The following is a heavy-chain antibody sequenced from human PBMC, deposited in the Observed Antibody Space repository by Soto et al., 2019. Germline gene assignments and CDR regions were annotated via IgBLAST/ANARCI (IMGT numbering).Heavy chain of an antibody. V-gene: IGHV4-59*01. CDR2: IHYSGST. J-gene: IGHJ5*02. D-gene: IGHD1-20*01. CDR1: GGSISSYY. CDR3: ATNGYNSPNSFDP. Sequence: PSETLSLTCTVSGGSISSYYWSWIRQPPGKGLEWIGYIHYSGSTNYNPSLKSRVTISLDTSKNQFSLKLTSVTAADTAIYYCATNGYNSPNSFDPRGQGTLVTVSS.